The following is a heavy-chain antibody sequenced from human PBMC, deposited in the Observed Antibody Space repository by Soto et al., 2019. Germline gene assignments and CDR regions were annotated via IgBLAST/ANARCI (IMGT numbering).Heavy chain of an antibody. J-gene: IGHJ3*02. D-gene: IGHD4-17*01. CDR2: IIPILGIA. CDR3: ACRKDYGDYGDAFDI. CDR1: GGTFSSYT. V-gene: IGHV1-69*02. Sequence: SVKVSCKASGGTFSSYTISWVRQAPGQGLEWMGRIIPILGIANYAQKFQGRVTITADKSTSTAYMELSSLRSEDTAVYYCACRKDYGDYGDAFDIWGQGTMVTVSS.